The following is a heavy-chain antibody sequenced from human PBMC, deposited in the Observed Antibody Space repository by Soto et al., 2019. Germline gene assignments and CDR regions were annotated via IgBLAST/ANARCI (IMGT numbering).Heavy chain of an antibody. CDR1: GFMFTKST. D-gene: IGHD3-9*01. CDR3: ARVGTGSSTPLDI. CDR2: ITSASDYI. Sequence: GSLRLSCVASGFMFTKSTMNWVRQAPGKGLEWVSSITSASDYIFYADSVKGRLTISRDNANNSLYLQMNSLRAEDTAVYYCARVGTGSSTPLDIWGQGTVVTVSS. V-gene: IGHV3-21*01. J-gene: IGHJ3*02.